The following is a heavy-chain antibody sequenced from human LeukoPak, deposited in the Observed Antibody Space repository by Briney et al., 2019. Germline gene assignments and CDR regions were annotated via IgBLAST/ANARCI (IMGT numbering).Heavy chain of an antibody. CDR2: MRYNGGST. Sequence: GGSLRLSCSASGFXFSNYAIHWVRQAPGKGQEYISFMRYNGGSTYYADPVKGRYTISRDNSKDTLYLQMSTLRAENTAVYYCVRGRFCSTASCYDAFDIWGQGTMVTVSS. J-gene: IGHJ3*02. CDR1: GFXFSNYA. D-gene: IGHD2-2*01. V-gene: IGHV3-64D*06. CDR3: VRGRFCSTASCYDAFDI.